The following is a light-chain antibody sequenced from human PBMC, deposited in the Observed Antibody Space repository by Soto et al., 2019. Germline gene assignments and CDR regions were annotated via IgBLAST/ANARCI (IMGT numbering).Light chain of an antibody. J-gene: IGKJ4*01. V-gene: IGKV3-15*01. CDR2: GAS. CDR1: QSVRSH. CDR3: QKYKDWPRT. Sequence: EVVMTQSPATLSVSPGERATLSCRASQSVRSHLAWYQQKPGQAPSLLIFGASTRATGVPARFSGSESGTEFTLTISSLQSEDVAVYFCQKYKDWPRTFGGGTKVEI.